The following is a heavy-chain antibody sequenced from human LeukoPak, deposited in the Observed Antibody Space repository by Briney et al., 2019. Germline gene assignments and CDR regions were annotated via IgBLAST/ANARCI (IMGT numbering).Heavy chain of an antibody. CDR1: GFTFSSYS. V-gene: IGHV3-21*01. Sequence: PGGSLRLSCAASGFTFSSYSMNWVRQAPGKGLEWVSSISSSSSYIYYADSVKGRFTISRDNAKNSLYLQMNSLRAEDTAVYYCARIKYDFWSGPHDAFDIWGQGTMVTVSS. CDR3: ARIKYDFWSGPHDAFDI. J-gene: IGHJ3*02. D-gene: IGHD3-3*01. CDR2: ISSSSSYI.